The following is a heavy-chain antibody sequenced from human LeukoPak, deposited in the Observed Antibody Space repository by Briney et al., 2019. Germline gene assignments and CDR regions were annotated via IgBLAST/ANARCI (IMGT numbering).Heavy chain of an antibody. J-gene: IGHJ3*02. D-gene: IGHD4-17*01. CDR3: ARDTTVTKDAFDI. CDR2: IYNSGST. CDR1: GGSISSGTYY. V-gene: IGHV4-61*02. Sequence: SSETLSLTCTVSGGSISSGTYYWSWIRKPAGKGLEWIGRIYNSGSTKYNPSLKSRVTMSVDTSKNQFSLKLSSVTAADTAVYYCARDTTVTKDAFDIWGQGTMVTVSS.